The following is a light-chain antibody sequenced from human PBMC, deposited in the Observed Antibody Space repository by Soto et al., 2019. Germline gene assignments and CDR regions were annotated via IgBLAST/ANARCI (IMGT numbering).Light chain of an antibody. J-gene: IGLJ1*01. Sequence: QSALTQPPSASGSPGQSVTISCTGTSSDVGGYNAVSWYQQHPGKAPKLLIYEVTKRPSGVPDRFSGSRSGNTASLTVSGLQAEDEADYYGSSYAGSPYVFGAGTKVTVL. CDR3: SSYAGSPYV. CDR1: SSDVGGYNA. CDR2: EVT. V-gene: IGLV2-8*01.